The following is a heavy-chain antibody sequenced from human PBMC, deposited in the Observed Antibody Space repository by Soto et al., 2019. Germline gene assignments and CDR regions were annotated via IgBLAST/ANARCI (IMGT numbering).Heavy chain of an antibody. V-gene: IGHV1-69*04. Sequence: SVKVSCKASGGTFISYTISWVRQAPGQGLEWMGRIIPILGIANYAQKFQGRVTITADKSTSTAYMGLSSLRSEDTAVYYCARDGIAVASLLSYWGQGTLVTVSS. CDR1: GGTFISYT. CDR3: ARDGIAVASLLSY. J-gene: IGHJ4*02. CDR2: IIPILGIA. D-gene: IGHD6-19*01.